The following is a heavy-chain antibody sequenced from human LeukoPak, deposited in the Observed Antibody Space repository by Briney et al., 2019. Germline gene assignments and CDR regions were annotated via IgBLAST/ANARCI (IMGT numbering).Heavy chain of an antibody. Sequence: SVKVSCKASGYTFTNYNIDWVRQATGQGLEWMGWINPNSGRAGCVQKFQGRVNITRDTSISTAYMELSSLRSEDTAVYYCVRVYHDGSFESGNWFDPWGQGTLVTVSS. V-gene: IGHV1-8*01. J-gene: IGHJ5*02. D-gene: IGHD3-22*01. CDR3: VRVYHDGSFESGNWFDP. CDR2: INPNSGRA. CDR1: GYTFTNYN.